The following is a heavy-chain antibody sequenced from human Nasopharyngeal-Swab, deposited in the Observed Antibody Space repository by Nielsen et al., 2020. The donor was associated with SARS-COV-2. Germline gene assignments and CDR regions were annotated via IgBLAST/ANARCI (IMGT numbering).Heavy chain of an antibody. V-gene: IGHV4-34*01. D-gene: IGHD3-9*01. CDR2: INHSGST. Sequence: SQTLSLTCAVYGGSFSGYYWCWIRQPPGKGLEWIGEINHSGSTNYNPSLKSRVTISVDTSKNQLSLKLSSVTAADTAVYYCARGGYYDILTGYYYFDYWGQGTLVTVSS. CDR1: GGSFSGYY. J-gene: IGHJ4*02. CDR3: ARGGYYDILTGYYYFDY.